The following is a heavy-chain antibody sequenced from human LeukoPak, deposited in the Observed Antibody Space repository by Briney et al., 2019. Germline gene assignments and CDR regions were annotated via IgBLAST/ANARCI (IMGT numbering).Heavy chain of an antibody. V-gene: IGHV3-30*04. CDR3: AKPTRGVDAFDI. CDR1: GFTISSYA. Sequence: PGGSLRLSCAASGFTISSYAMHWVRQAPGKGLEWVAVISYDGSNKYYADSVKGRFTISRDNSRNTLYLQMNSLRAEDSAVYYCAKPTRGVDAFDIWGQGTMVTVSS. J-gene: IGHJ3*02. CDR2: ISYDGSNK. D-gene: IGHD5-24*01.